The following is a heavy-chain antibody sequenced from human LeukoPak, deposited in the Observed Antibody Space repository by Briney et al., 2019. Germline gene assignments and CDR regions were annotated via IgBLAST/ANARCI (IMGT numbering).Heavy chain of an antibody. D-gene: IGHD4-23*01. V-gene: IGHV3-30*02. J-gene: IGHJ4*02. CDR2: IRYDGSNK. CDR3: AKGRQATTVVTPDDFPFDY. Sequence: PGGSLRLSCAASGFTFSSYGMHWVRQAPGKGLEWVAFIRYDGSNKYYADSVKGRFTISRDNSKNTLYLQMNSLRAEDTAVYYCAKGRQATTVVTPDDFPFDYWGQGTLVTVSS. CDR1: GFTFSSYG.